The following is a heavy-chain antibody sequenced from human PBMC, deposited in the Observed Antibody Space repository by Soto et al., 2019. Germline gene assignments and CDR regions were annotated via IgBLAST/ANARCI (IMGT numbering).Heavy chain of an antibody. CDR3: AQRLRDYGVGRERANDFDH. D-gene: IGHD2-8*01. Sequence: QITLKESGPTLVRPTQTLTLTCTFSGFSLSTTGVGVGWIRQPPGKALEWLALIYWDDDKRYSPSLKSRLTITKDTSKNEVILTMTNMHPVDTATYYCAQRLRDYGVGRERANDFDHWGQGTLVTVSS. CDR2: IYWDDDK. J-gene: IGHJ5*02. CDR1: GFSLSTTGVG. V-gene: IGHV2-5*02.